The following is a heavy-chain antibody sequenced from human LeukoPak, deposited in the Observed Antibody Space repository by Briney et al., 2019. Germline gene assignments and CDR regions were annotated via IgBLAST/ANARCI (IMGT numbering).Heavy chain of an antibody. D-gene: IGHD6-13*01. V-gene: IGHV4-59*08. Sequence: SETLSLTCTVSGGSTSSYYWSWIRQPPGKGLEWIGYIYYSGSTNYNPSLKSRVTISVDTSKNQFSLKLSSVTAADTAVYYCASSTALRRSSWYPLGAFDIWGQGTMVTVSS. CDR2: IYYSGST. J-gene: IGHJ3*02. CDR1: GGSTSSYY. CDR3: ASSTALRRSSWYPLGAFDI.